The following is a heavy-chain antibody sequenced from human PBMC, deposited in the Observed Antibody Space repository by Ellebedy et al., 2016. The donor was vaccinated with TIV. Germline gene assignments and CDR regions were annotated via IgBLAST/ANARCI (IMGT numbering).Heavy chain of an antibody. D-gene: IGHD3-10*01. J-gene: IGHJ4*02. Sequence: GPLRLSXPVSGGSISSSNYYWGWIRQPPGKGLEWIGTIFYTGTTYYNPPLKSRVTISVDTSKNEFSLKLSSVTAADTAVYYCARCGSGRYYNVPFDYWGQGTLVTVSS. CDR2: IFYTGTT. V-gene: IGHV4-39*01. CDR1: GGSISSSNYY. CDR3: ARCGSGRYYNVPFDY.